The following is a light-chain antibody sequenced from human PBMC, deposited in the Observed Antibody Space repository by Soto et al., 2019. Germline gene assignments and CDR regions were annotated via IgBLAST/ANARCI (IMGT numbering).Light chain of an antibody. CDR1: ISDVGGHDY. CDR2: EVT. V-gene: IGLV2-14*01. J-gene: IGLJ1*01. Sequence: QSALTQPASVSGSPGQSITISCTGTISDVGGHDYVSWYQQHPGKAPKLMIYEVTHRPSGVSNRFSGSKSGNTASLTISGLQADDEADYYCISFTSHSSHDVFGTGTKLTVL. CDR3: ISFTSHSSHDV.